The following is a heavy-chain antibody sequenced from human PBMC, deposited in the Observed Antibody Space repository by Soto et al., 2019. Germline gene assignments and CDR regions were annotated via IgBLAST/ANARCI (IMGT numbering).Heavy chain of an antibody. Sequence: QAQLVQSGAEVKKPGASVKISCKASGYTFTSHAMHWVRQAPGQRPEWLGWINAGTGNTRYSQKFEVRVTISRDRSSNTSDMEMNSLTSEDTAVYYCARRRAHRSHYYYGRDVWGQGTTVTVS. CDR2: INAGTGNT. CDR3: ARRRAHRSHYYYGRDV. V-gene: IGHV1-3*01. CDR1: GYTFTSHA. J-gene: IGHJ6*02.